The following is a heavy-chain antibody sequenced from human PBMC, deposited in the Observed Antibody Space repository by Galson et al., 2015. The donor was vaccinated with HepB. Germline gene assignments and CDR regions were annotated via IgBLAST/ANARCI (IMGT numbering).Heavy chain of an antibody. CDR2: INSDVSTT. Sequence: SLRLSCAASGFTFSSNWMQWVRHAPGKGLECVSRINSDVSTTSYTDSVKGRFTISRDNAKNTLYLQMNSLRAEDTAVYYCGNWGSSWGQGTLVTVSS. CDR1: GFTFSSNW. V-gene: IGHV3-74*01. J-gene: IGHJ5*02. D-gene: IGHD7-27*01. CDR3: GNWGSS.